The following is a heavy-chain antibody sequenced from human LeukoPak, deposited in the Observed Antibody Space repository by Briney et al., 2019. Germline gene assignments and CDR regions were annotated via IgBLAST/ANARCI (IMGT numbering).Heavy chain of an antibody. V-gene: IGHV1-2*02. CDR2: INPNSGGT. CDR1: GYTFTGYY. CDR3: ASLPAYSSSWYYFDY. Sequence: ASVKVSCKASGYTFTGYYMHWVRQAPGQGLEWMGWINPNSGGTNYAQKLQGRVTMTTDTSTSTAYMELRSLRSDDTAVYYCASLPAYSSSWYYFDYWGQGTLVTVSS. J-gene: IGHJ4*02. D-gene: IGHD6-13*01.